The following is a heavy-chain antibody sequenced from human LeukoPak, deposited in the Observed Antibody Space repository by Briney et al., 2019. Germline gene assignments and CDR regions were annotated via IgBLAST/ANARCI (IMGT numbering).Heavy chain of an antibody. Sequence: GGSLRLPCSVSGFTFTSYWMTWVRQAPGKGLEWVANIKQDGSETNYVDSVRGRFSISRDNAKNSLYLQMDSLRAEDTAVYYCARAYDYVRYWGQGTLVTVSS. CDR1: GFTFTSYW. J-gene: IGHJ4*02. CDR2: IKQDGSET. D-gene: IGHD3-16*01. V-gene: IGHV3-7*03. CDR3: ARAYDYVRY.